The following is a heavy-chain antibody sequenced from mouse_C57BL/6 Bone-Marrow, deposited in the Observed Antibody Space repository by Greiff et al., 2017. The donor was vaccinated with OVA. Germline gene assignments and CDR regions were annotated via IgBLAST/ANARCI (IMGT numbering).Heavy chain of an antibody. J-gene: IGHJ1*03. V-gene: IGHV14-4*01. Sequence: EVQLQESGAELVRPGASVKLSCTASGFNIKDDYMHWVKQRPEQGLAWIGWIDPENGDTEYASKVQGKATITADTSSNTAYLQLSSLTSEDTAVYYCTTCTTVVARWYFDVWGTGTTVTVSS. CDR1: GFNIKDDY. D-gene: IGHD1-1*01. CDR2: IDPENGDT. CDR3: TTCTTVVARWYFDV.